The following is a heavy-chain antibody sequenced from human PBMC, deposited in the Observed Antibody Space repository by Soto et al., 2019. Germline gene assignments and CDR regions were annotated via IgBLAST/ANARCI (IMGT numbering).Heavy chain of an antibody. CDR2: IIPILGIA. J-gene: IGHJ4*02. Sequence: ASVKASCKASGGTFSSYTISWVRQAPGQGLEWMGRIIPILGIANYAQKFQGRVTITADKSTSTAYMELSSLRSEDTAVYYCARGSRMHYYDSSGYYSLDYWGQGTLVTVSS. CDR3: ARGSRMHYYDSSGYYSLDY. V-gene: IGHV1-69*02. CDR1: GGTFSSYT. D-gene: IGHD3-22*01.